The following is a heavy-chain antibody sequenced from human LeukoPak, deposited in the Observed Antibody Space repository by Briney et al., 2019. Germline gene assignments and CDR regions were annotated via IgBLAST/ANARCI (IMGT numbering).Heavy chain of an antibody. V-gene: IGHV1-69*04. D-gene: IGHD3-16*01. J-gene: IGHJ6*02. CDR3: ARDGAASHDYYYGMDV. CDR2: IIPILGIA. Sequence: GASVKVSCKASGGTFSSYANSWVRQAPGQGLEWMGRIIPILGIANYAQKFQGRVTITADKSTSTAYMELSSLRSEDTAVYYCARDGAASHDYYYGMDVWGQGTTVTVSS. CDR1: GGTFSSYA.